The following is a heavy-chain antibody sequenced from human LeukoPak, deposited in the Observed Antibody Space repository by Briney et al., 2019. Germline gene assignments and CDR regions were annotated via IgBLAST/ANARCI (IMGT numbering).Heavy chain of an antibody. Sequence: GGSLRLSCAASGFTFSSYSMNWVRQAPGKGLEWVSYISSSSSTIYYADSVKGRFTISRDNAKNSLYLQMNSLRAEDTAVYYCARADDSSGWYYSGMDVWGQGTTVTVSS. CDR2: ISSSSSTI. CDR1: GFTFSSYS. J-gene: IGHJ6*02. D-gene: IGHD3-22*01. CDR3: ARADDSSGWYYSGMDV. V-gene: IGHV3-48*04.